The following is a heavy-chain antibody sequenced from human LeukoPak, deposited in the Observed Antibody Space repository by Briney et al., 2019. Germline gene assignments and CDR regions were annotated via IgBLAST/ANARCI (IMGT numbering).Heavy chain of an antibody. V-gene: IGHV3-23*01. Sequence: GGSLRLSCAASGFTFSSYGMSWVRQAPGKGLEWVSAISGSGGSTYYADSVKGRFTISRDNSKNTLYLQMNSLRAEDTAVYYCAKLSAVAGTGPGCFDYWGQGTLVTVSS. D-gene: IGHD6-19*01. CDR3: AKLSAVAGTGPGCFDY. CDR1: GFTFSSYG. CDR2: ISGSGGST. J-gene: IGHJ4*02.